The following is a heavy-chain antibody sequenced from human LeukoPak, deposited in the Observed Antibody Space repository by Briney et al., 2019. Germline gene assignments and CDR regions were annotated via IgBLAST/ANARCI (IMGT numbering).Heavy chain of an antibody. V-gene: IGHV4-31*03. D-gene: IGHD6-13*01. Sequence: KASETLSLTCTVSGGSISSGGYYWSWIRQHPGKGLEWIGYIYYSGSTYYNPSLKSRVTISVDTSKNQFSLKLSSVTAADTAVYYCARRLSSWYVGYFDYWGQGTLVTVSS. J-gene: IGHJ4*02. CDR2: IYYSGST. CDR3: ARRLSSWYVGYFDY. CDR1: GGSISSGGYY.